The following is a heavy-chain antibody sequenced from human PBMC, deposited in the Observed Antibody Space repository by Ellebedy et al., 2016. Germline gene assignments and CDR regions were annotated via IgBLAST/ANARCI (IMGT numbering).Heavy chain of an antibody. J-gene: IGHJ4*02. D-gene: IGHD3-3*01. CDR3: AIETDFWSDSSYFDY. Sequence: SETLSLXXSVSGGSINSGDYYWSWIRQPPGQGLEWLGYIYYSGTTYYNTSLKSRITISVDTSKNQFSLRLSSVTAADTAVYFCAIETDFWSDSSYFDYWGQGILVTISS. V-gene: IGHV4-30-4*01. CDR2: IYYSGTT. CDR1: GGSINSGDYY.